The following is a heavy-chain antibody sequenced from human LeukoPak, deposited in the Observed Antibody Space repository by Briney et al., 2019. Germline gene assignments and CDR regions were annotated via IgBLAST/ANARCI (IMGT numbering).Heavy chain of an antibody. J-gene: IGHJ4*02. CDR3: AKRGEMATIRQAYFDY. CDR1: GFTFSSYA. CDR2: ISGSGGST. Sequence: GGSLRLSCAASGFTFSSYAMSWVRQAPGKGLKWVSAISGSGGSTYYADSVKGRFTISRDNSKNTLYLQMNSLRAEDTAVYYCAKRGEMATIRQAYFDYWGQGTLVTVSS. V-gene: IGHV3-23*01. D-gene: IGHD5-24*01.